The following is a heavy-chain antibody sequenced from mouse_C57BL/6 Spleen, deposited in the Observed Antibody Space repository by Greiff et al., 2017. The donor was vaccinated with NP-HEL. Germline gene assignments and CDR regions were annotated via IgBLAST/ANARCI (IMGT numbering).Heavy chain of an antibody. CDR1: GYAFSSSW. D-gene: IGHD2-1*01. J-gene: IGHJ2*01. Sequence: QVQLKESGPELVKPGASVKISCKASGYAFSSSWMNWVKQRPGKGLEWIGRIYPGDGDTNYNGKFKGKATLTADKSSSTAYMQLSSLTSEDSAVYFCANCNYAFFFDYWGQGTTLTVSS. V-gene: IGHV1-82*01. CDR3: ANCNYAFFFDY. CDR2: IYPGDGDT.